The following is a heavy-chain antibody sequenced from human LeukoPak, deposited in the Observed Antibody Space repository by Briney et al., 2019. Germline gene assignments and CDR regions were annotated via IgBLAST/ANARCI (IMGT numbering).Heavy chain of an antibody. CDR3: ARSLVVPAAIFHNWFDP. Sequence: SETLSLTCTVSGGSVSSGSYYWSWIRQPPGKGLEWIGYIYYSGGTNYNPSLKSRVTISVDTSKNQFSLKLSSVTAADTAVYYCARSLVVPAAIFHNWFDPWGQGTLVTVSS. CDR2: IYYSGGT. J-gene: IGHJ5*02. CDR1: GGSVSSGSYY. D-gene: IGHD2-2*01. V-gene: IGHV4-61*01.